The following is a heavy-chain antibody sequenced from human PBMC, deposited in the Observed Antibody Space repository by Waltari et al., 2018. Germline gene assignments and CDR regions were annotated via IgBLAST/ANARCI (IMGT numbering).Heavy chain of an antibody. CDR2: SYYSGST. J-gene: IGHJ4*02. V-gene: IGHV4-39*01. D-gene: IGHD2-2*01. CDR1: GGSISSSSYY. CDR3: ARQIHCSSTSCYFFDY. Sequence: QLQLQESGPGLVKPSETLSLTCTVSGGSISSSSYYWGWIRQPPGKGLEWIGSSYYSGSTDYNASLKSRVTISVDTSKNQFSLKLSSVTAADTAVYYCARQIHCSSTSCYFFDYWGQGTLVTVSS.